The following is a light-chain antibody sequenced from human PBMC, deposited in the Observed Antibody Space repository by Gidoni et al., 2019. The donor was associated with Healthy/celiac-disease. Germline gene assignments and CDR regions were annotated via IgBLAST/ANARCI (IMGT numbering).Light chain of an antibody. CDR2: SAS. V-gene: IGKV3-15*01. J-gene: IGKJ5*01. Sequence: EIVMTQSPATLSVSPGERATLSCRASQSVNSNLAWYQQKPGQSPRLLIYSASTRATGIPARCSGSVSGTEFTLTISGVQSEDFAVYYCQKYNNWAPGTFGQGTRLEIK. CDR1: QSVNSN. CDR3: QKYNNWAPGT.